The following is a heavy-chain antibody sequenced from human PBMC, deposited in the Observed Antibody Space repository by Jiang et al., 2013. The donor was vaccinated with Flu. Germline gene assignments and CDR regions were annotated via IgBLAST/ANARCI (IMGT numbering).Heavy chain of an antibody. J-gene: IGHJ4*02. D-gene: IGHD6-13*01. CDR3: ARATGAAPGTTPWFDC. CDR2: TYYRSKWYS. CDR1: GDSVSGNSGT. Sequence: QTLSLTCAISGDSVSGNSGTWNWIRQSPSRGLEWLGRTYYRSKWYSDYAVSVKGRITLNPDTSKNHFSLQLNSVTPDDTAVYYCARATGAAPGTTPWFDCWGQGTLVTVSS. V-gene: IGHV6-1*01.